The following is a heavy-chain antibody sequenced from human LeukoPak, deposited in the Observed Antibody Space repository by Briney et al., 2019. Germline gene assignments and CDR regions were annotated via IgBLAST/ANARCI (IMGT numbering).Heavy chain of an antibody. D-gene: IGHD4-23*01. CDR3: ARDSSDYGGKGVDY. CDR1: GFTFYNYA. J-gene: IGHJ4*02. V-gene: IGHV3-23*01. CDR2: VSGSGSGT. Sequence: GGSLRLSCTASGFTFYNYAMNWVRQAPGKGLEWVSTVSGSGSGTYYADSVKGRFTISRDNSKNTLYLQMNSLRAEDTAVYYCARDSSDYGGKGVDYWGQGTLVTVSS.